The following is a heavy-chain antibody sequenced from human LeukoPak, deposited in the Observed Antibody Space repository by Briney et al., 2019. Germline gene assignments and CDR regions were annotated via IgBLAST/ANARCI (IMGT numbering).Heavy chain of an antibody. Sequence: GGSLRLSCAASGFTFSSYWMHWVRQAPGKGLVWVSRINSDGSSTSYADSVKGRFTISRDNAKNTLYLQMNSLRAEDTAVYYCAKETPGHTYYDSSVKPHVAFDPWGQGTLVTVSS. D-gene: IGHD3-22*01. V-gene: IGHV3-74*01. CDR3: AKETPGHTYYDSSVKPHVAFDP. CDR2: INSDGSST. CDR1: GFTFSSYW. J-gene: IGHJ5*02.